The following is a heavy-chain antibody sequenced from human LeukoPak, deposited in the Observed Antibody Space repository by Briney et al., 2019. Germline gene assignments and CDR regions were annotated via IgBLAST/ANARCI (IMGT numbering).Heavy chain of an antibody. CDR2: ISDYNGNT. CDR3: ARDELVGYCSSTSCYDGMDV. CDR1: GYTFTSYG. V-gene: IGHV1-18*01. D-gene: IGHD2-2*01. J-gene: IGHJ6*02. Sequence: GASVKVSCKASGYTFTSYGISWVRQAPGQGLEWMGWISDYNGNTNYAQKLQGRVTMTTDTSTSTAYMELRSLRSDDTAVYYCARDELVGYCSSTSCYDGMDVWGQGTTVTVSS.